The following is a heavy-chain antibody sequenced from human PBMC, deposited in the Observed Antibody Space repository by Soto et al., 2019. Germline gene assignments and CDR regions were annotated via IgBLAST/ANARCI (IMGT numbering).Heavy chain of an antibody. CDR2: IYNSGRY. CDR1: GGFLGG. CDR3: ARTLPKRTLFAS. J-gene: IGHJ5*01. Sequence: SETIRLPYTVAGGFLGGCIRQSPDKGLEWIGYIYNSGRYNYNPSLESRLTISIDTSKNQFSLRLASVTAADTAVYYCARTLPKRTLFASWSKRSLVTVTS. V-gene: IGHV4-59*01.